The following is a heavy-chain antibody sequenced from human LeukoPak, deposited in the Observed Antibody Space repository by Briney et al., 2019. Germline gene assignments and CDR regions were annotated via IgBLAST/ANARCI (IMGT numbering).Heavy chain of an antibody. CDR3: ARDRSGYDPTNYYYYYYMDV. CDR1: GGSISSSSYY. D-gene: IGHD5-12*01. J-gene: IGHJ6*03. CDR2: IYYSGST. Sequence: KSSETLSLTCTVSGGSISSSSYYWGWIRQPPGKGLEWIGSIYYSGSTYYNPSLKSRVTISVDTSKNQFSLKLSSVTAADTAVYYCARDRSGYDPTNYYYYYYMDVWGKGTTVTVSS. V-gene: IGHV4-39*07.